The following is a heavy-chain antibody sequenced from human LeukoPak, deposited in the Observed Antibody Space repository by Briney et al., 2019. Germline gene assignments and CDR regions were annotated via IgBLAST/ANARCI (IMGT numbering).Heavy chain of an antibody. D-gene: IGHD3-10*01. CDR1: GFTFSSYA. CDR3: ASYGSGSYYIPDAFDI. V-gene: IGHV3-23*01. J-gene: IGHJ3*02. CDR2: ISGSGGST. Sequence: GGSLRLSCAASGFTFSSYAMSWVRQAPGKGPEWVSAISGSGGSTYYADSVKGRFTISRDNSKNTLYLQMNSLRAEDTAVYYCASYGSGSYYIPDAFDIWGQGTMVTVSS.